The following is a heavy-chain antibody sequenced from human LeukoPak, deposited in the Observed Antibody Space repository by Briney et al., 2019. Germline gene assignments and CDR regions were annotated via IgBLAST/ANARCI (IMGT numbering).Heavy chain of an antibody. D-gene: IGHD6-6*01. CDR2: IYSGGST. J-gene: IGHJ1*01. V-gene: IGHV3-53*01. CDR1: GFTVSSNY. CDR3: ARDLTTSSTAYFHH. Sequence: GGSLRLSCAASGFTVSSNYMSWVRQAPGKGLEWVSVIYSGGSTYYADSVKGRFTISRDNSKNTLYLQMNSLRAEDTAVYYCARDLTTSSTAYFHHWGQGTLVTVSS.